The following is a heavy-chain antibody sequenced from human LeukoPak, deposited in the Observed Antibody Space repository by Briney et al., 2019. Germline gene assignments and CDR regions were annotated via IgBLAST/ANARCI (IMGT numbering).Heavy chain of an antibody. J-gene: IGHJ6*02. CDR3: ATRVGYYYYGMDV. CDR2: ISSSSGSI. Sequence: GGSLRLSCAASGFIVSANYMNWVRQAPGKGLEWVSYISSSSGSIYYADSVKGRFTISRDNAKNSLFLQMNSLRAEDTAVYYCATRVGYYYYGMDVWGQGTTVTVSS. V-gene: IGHV3-48*01. CDR1: GFIVSANY.